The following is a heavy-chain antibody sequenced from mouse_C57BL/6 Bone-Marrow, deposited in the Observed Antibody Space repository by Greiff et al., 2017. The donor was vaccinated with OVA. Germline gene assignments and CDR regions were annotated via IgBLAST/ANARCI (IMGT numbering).Heavy chain of an antibody. V-gene: IGHV1-26*01. CDR2: INPNNGGT. D-gene: IGHD1-1*01. CDR1: GYTFTDYY. J-gene: IGHJ2*01. Sequence: EVQLQQSGPELVKPGASVKISCKASGYTFTDYYMNWVKQSHGKSLEWIGDINPNNGGTSYNQKFKGKATLTVDKSSSTAYMELRSLTSEDSAVYYCARCERYYGSSYLDYWGQGTTLTVSS. CDR3: ARCERYYGSSYLDY.